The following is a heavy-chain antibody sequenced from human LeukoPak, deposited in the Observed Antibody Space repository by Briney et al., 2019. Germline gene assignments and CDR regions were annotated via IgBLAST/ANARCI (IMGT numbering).Heavy chain of an antibody. CDR3: TRRNDYGGKSAPYYYYMDV. Sequence: PGGSLRLSCAASGFTFSGSAMHWVRQASGKGLEWVGRIRSKANSYATAYAASVKGRFTISRDGSKNTAYLQMNSLKTEDTAVYYCTRRNDYGGKSAPYYYYMDVWGKGTTVTVSS. V-gene: IGHV3-73*01. CDR1: GFTFSGSA. CDR2: IRSKANSYAT. J-gene: IGHJ6*03. D-gene: IGHD4-23*01.